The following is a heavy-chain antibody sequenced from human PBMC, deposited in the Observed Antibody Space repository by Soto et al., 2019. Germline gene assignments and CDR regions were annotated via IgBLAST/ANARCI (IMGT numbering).Heavy chain of an antibody. CDR3: ARDRGLQYYYGMDV. Sequence: ASVKVSCKASGYTFTGYYMHWVRQAPGQGLEWMGWINPNSGGTNYAQKFQGRVTMTRDTSISTAYMELSRLRSDDTAVYYCARDRGLQYYYGMDVWGQGTTVTVSS. CDR1: GYTFTGYY. D-gene: IGHD4-4*01. CDR2: INPNSGGT. J-gene: IGHJ6*02. V-gene: IGHV1-2*02.